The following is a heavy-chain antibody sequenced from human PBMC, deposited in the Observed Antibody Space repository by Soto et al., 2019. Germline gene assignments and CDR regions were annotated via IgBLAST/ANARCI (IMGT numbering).Heavy chain of an antibody. V-gene: IGHV3-30*18. Sequence: QVQLVESGGGVVQPGRSLRLSCAASGFTFSSYGMHWVRQAPGKGLEWVAVISYDGSNKYYADSVKGRFTISRDKSKNTLYLQMNSLRAEDTAVYYCAKSIAARRYYYYGMDVWGQGTTVTVSS. D-gene: IGHD6-6*01. J-gene: IGHJ6*02. CDR2: ISYDGSNK. CDR3: AKSIAARRYYYYGMDV. CDR1: GFTFSSYG.